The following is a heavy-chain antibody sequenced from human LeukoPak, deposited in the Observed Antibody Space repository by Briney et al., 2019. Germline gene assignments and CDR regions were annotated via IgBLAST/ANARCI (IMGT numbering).Heavy chain of an antibody. CDR3: ARDHAYRADY. CDR2: INQDESKK. J-gene: IGHJ4*02. V-gene: IGHV3-7*01. CDR1: GFSFSNDW. Sequence: GGSLRLSCAASGFSFSNDWMCWVRQAPGKGLEWVANINQDESKKYYADSVKGRFTISRDNAKNSLYLQMSSLTAEDTAIYYCARDHAYRADYWGQGTLVTVSS. D-gene: IGHD2-2*01.